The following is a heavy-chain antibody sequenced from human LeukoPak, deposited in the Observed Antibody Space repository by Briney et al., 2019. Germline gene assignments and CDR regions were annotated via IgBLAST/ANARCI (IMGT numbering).Heavy chain of an antibody. J-gene: IGHJ3*02. CDR3: ARVGSYDAFDI. CDR2: ISSSSSYI. D-gene: IGHD1-26*01. V-gene: IGHV3-21*01. CDR1: GFTFSSYE. Sequence: GGSLRLSCAASGFTFSSYEMNWVRQAPGKGLEWVSSISSSSSYIYYADSVKGRFTISRDNAKNSLYLQMNSLRAEDTAVYYCARVGSYDAFDIWGQGTMVTVSS.